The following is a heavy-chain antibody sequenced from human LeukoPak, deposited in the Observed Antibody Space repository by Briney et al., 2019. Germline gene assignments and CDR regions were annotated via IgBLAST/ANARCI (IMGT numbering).Heavy chain of an antibody. CDR3: ARVAAAGTNYFDY. CDR1: GYTFTGYY. CDR2: INPNSGGT. Sequence: GASVTVSCKASGYTFTGYYMHWVRQAPGQGLEWMGRINPNSGGTNYAQKFQGRVTMTRDTSISTAYMELSRLRSDDTAVYYCARVAAAGTNYFDYWGQGTLVTVSS. D-gene: IGHD6-13*01. V-gene: IGHV1-2*06. J-gene: IGHJ4*02.